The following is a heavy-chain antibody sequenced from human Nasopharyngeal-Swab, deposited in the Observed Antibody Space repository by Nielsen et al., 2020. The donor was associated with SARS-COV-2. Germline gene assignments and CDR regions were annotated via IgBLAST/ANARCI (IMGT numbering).Heavy chain of an antibody. CDR1: GYSFTSYW. Sequence: GESLKISCKGSGYSFTSYWISWVRQMPGKGLERMGRIDPSDSYTNYSPSFQGHVTISADKSISTAYLQWSSLKASDTAMYYCARRYSSSWRYWGQGTLVTVSS. CDR2: IDPSDSYT. V-gene: IGHV5-10-1*01. D-gene: IGHD6-13*01. CDR3: ARRYSSSWRY. J-gene: IGHJ4*02.